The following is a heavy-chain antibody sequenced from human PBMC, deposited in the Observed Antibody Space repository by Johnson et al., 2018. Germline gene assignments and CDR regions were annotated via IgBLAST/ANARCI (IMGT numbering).Heavy chain of an antibody. CDR1: GFTFSSYD. D-gene: IGHD3-10*01. CDR2: IWYDESNK. Sequence: QVQLVQSGGGVVQPGTSLRLSCAASGFTFSSYDMQWVRQAPGKGLEWVAVIWYDESNKNYADSVKGRFTISRDTSRNTLYLQMTSLRAEDTAVYYCARGRWFGDYWCQGTLVTVSS. J-gene: IGHJ4*02. CDR3: ARGRWFGDY. V-gene: IGHV3-33*01.